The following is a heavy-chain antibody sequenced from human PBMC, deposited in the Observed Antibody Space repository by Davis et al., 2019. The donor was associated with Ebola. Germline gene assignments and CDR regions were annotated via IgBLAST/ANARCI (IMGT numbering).Heavy chain of an antibody. CDR1: GFTFDDYA. J-gene: IGHJ6*03. Sequence: GGSLRLSCAASGFTFDDYAMSWVRQVPGKGLEWVSGINWNGARTDYADSVKGRFTISRDNAKNSLYLQMTGLRAEDTALYYCARDDMTAGQPYHFYYMDVWGKGTTVNVSS. CDR3: ARDDMTAGQPYHFYYMDV. CDR2: INWNGART. V-gene: IGHV3-20*04.